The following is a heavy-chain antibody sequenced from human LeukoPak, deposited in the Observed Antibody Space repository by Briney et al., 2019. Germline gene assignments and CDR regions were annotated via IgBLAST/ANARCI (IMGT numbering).Heavy chain of an antibody. CDR3: ARASSRSTIFDS. V-gene: IGHV3-66*01. D-gene: IGHD5/OR15-5a*01. J-gene: IGHJ4*02. CDR1: GFTFSSNY. CDR2: FYSGGTT. Sequence: PGGSLRLSCAASGFTFSSNYMSWVRQAPGKGLEWVSAFYSGGTTYYTDSVKGRFTISTDNSKNTVYLQMNSLTAEDTAVHYCARASSRSTIFDSWGQGTLVTVSS.